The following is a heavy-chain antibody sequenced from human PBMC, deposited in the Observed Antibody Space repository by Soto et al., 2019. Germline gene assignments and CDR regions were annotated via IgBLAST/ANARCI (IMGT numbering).Heavy chain of an antibody. J-gene: IGHJ6*02. CDR1: GGTFSSYA. CDR3: ARARYCSGGSCYDYYGMDV. D-gene: IGHD2-15*01. V-gene: IGHV1-69*12. CDR2: IIPIFGTA. Sequence: QVQLVQSGAEVKKPGSSVKVSCKASGGTFSSYAISWVRQAPGQGLEWMGGIIPIFGTANYAQKFQGRVTSAAEEXTSRAXXELSSLRSEDTAVYYCARARYCSGGSCYDYYGMDVWGQGTTVTVSS.